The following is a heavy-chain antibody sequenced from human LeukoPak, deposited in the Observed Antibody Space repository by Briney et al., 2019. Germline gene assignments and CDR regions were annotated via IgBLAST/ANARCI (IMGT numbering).Heavy chain of an antibody. CDR3: ARDRVGSGWPRPYYFEI. V-gene: IGHV1-2*02. J-gene: IGHJ4*02. CDR2: INLNNGAT. D-gene: IGHD6-19*01. CDR1: GYTLTGYY. Sequence: ASVSVSCMPSGYTLTGYYLHWVRQAPGQALTGMGWINLNNGATFYAEVFQGRVTLSRDSSISTAYRDLSGLRSDDTAVYFCARDRVGSGWPRPYYFEIWGQGTLVTVSS.